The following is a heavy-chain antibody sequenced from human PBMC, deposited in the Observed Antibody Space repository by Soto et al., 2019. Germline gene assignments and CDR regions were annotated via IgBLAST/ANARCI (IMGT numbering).Heavy chain of an antibody. CDR3: ARDSALNTAALGMAY. CDR1: GGAFDSYI. D-gene: IGHD1-20*01. J-gene: IGHJ4*02. Sequence: QVQLVQSGAEVKKPGSSVKVSCKASGGAFDSYIVSWVRQASGQGLEWMGRIIPMFGITNYAQKFHDRVTIPADIFTSIAYMELSSLRSADPGIYYCARDSALNTAALGMAYWGQGILVTVSS. CDR2: IIPMFGIT. V-gene: IGHV1-69*08.